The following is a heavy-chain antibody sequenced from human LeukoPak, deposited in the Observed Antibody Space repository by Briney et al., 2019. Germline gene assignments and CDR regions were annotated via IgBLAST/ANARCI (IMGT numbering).Heavy chain of an antibody. J-gene: IGHJ4*02. Sequence: GGSLRLSCAASGFRSSDYNMNWVRQDPGKGLEWVSYIQSVSLTIYYLDSVKGRFTISRDNAKNSLFLQMNSLRVEDTAVYYCARGLYRYSSGWHFDYWGQGTLVTVSS. V-gene: IGHV3-48*04. CDR1: GFRSSDYN. CDR3: ARGLYRYSSGWHFDY. CDR2: IQSVSLTI. D-gene: IGHD6-19*01.